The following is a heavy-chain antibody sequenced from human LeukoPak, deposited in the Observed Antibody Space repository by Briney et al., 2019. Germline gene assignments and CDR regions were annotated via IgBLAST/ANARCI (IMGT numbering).Heavy chain of an antibody. Sequence: SETLSLTCTVSGDSISSSNYYWGWIRQPPGKGLEWIASIYYSGSTYYNPSLKSRVTISADTSKNQFSLKLTSVTAADTAVYYCARRGMATKTHAFDIWGQGTMVTVSS. J-gene: IGHJ3*02. CDR1: GDSISSSNYY. D-gene: IGHD5-24*01. V-gene: IGHV4-39*01. CDR3: ARRGMATKTHAFDI. CDR2: IYYSGST.